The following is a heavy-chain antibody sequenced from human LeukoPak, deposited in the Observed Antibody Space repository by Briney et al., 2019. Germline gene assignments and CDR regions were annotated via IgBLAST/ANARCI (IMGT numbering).Heavy chain of an antibody. CDR3: ARESGYSYGQFDY. V-gene: IGHV3-53*01. CDR1: GFTVSSNY. CDR2: IYSGGST. J-gene: IGHJ4*02. Sequence: GGSLRLSCAASGFTVSSNYMSWVRQAPGKGLEWVSVIYSGGSTYYADSVKGRFTISRDNSKNTLYLQMNSLRAEDTAVYYCARESGYSYGQFDYWGQGTLVTVSS. D-gene: IGHD5-18*01.